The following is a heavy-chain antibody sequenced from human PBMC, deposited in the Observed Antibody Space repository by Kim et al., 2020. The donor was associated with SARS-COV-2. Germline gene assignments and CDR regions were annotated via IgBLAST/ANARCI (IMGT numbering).Heavy chain of an antibody. V-gene: IGHV4-34*01. J-gene: IGHJ4*02. CDR1: GGSFSGYY. D-gene: IGHD3-10*01. CDR2: INHSGST. CDR3: AIIPAEHYYNSGSSEADY. Sequence: SETLSLTCAVYGGSFSGYYWSWIRQPPGKGLEWIGEINHSGSTNYNPSLKSRVTISVDTSKNQFSLKLSSVTAADTAVYYCAIIPAEHYYNSGSSEADYWGQGTLVTVSS.